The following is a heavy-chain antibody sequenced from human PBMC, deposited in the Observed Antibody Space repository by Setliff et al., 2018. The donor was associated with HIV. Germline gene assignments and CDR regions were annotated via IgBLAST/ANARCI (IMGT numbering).Heavy chain of an antibody. D-gene: IGHD4-17*01. V-gene: IGHV4-59*01. Sequence: PSETLSLTCTVSGGSISSYYWSWIRQPPGKGLEWIGYISYSGSTNYNPSLKSRVTIFVDTSKNHFSLKLTSVTAADTAVYYCAKGAGFYGDYTFDHWGQGRQVTVSS. CDR1: GGSISSYY. CDR2: ISYSGST. CDR3: AKGAGFYGDYTFDH. J-gene: IGHJ4*02.